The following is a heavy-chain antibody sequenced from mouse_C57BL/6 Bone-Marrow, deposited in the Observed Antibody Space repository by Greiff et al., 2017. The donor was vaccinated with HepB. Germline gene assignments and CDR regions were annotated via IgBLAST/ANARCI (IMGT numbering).Heavy chain of an antibody. D-gene: IGHD2-1*01. CDR2: ISYDGSN. CDR1: GYSITSGYY. V-gene: IGHV3-6*01. J-gene: IGHJ2*01. CDR3: AIYYGNPCYFDY. Sequence: VQLQESGPGLVKPSQSLSLTCSVTGYSITSGYYWNWIRQFPGNKLEWMGYISYDGSNNYNPSLKNRISITRDTSKNQFFLKLNSVTTEDTATYYCAIYYGNPCYFDYWGQGTTLTVSS.